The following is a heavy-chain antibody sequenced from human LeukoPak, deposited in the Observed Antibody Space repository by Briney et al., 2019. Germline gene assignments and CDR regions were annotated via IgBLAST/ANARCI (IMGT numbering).Heavy chain of an antibody. Sequence: ASVKVSCKASGYTFTSYGISWVRQAPGQGLEWMGIINPSGGSTSYAQKFQGRVTMTRDTSTSTVYMELSSLRSEDTAVYYCARVTPDMDVWGQGTTVTVSS. J-gene: IGHJ6*02. D-gene: IGHD1-14*01. CDR3: ARVTPDMDV. V-gene: IGHV1-46*01. CDR1: GYTFTSYG. CDR2: INPSGGST.